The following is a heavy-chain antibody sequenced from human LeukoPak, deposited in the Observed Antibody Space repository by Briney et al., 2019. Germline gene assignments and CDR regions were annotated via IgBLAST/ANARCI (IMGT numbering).Heavy chain of an antibody. Sequence: SGPTPVKPTQTLTLTCTFSGFSLTTGGVGVGWIRQPPGKALEWLALIYWDSNKYYSPSLKSRLTITKDTSKNQVVLTMTNMDPVDTATYYCAHRRLIPSTTVTTGFDSWGQGILVTVSS. CDR3: AHRRLIPSTTVTTGFDS. D-gene: IGHD4-17*01. J-gene: IGHJ4*02. CDR2: IYWDSNK. CDR1: GFSLTTGGVG. V-gene: IGHV2-5*02.